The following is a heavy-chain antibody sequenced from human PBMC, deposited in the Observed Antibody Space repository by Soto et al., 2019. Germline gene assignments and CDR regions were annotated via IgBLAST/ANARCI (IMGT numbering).Heavy chain of an antibody. CDR3: AKDLSSGYYYGEVSYFDY. CDR1: GFTFDDYT. J-gene: IGHJ4*02. D-gene: IGHD3-22*01. Sequence: GGSLRLSCAASGFTFDDYTMHWVRQAPGKGLEWVSLISWDGGSTYYADSVKGRFTISRDNSKNSLYLQMNSLRTEDTALYYCAKDLSSGYYYGEVSYFDYWGQGTLVTVSS. CDR2: ISWDGGST. V-gene: IGHV3-43*01.